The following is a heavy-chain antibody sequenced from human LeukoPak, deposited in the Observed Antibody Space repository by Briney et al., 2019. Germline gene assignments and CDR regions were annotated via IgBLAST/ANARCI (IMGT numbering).Heavy chain of an antibody. V-gene: IGHV4-59*01. CDR1: GGSIRSYY. CDR2: IYYSGST. CDR3: ARVYYSNSYDYWYFDL. D-gene: IGHD6-13*01. J-gene: IGHJ2*01. Sequence: SETLSLTCTVSGGSIRSYYWSWIRQPPGKGLEWISYIYYSGSTNYNPSLKSRVTISVDTSKNQFSLKLSSVTAADTAVYYCARVYYSNSYDYWYFDLWGRGTLVTVSS.